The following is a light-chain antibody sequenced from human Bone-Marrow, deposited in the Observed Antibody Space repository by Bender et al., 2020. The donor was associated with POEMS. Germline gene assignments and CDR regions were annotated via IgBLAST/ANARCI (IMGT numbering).Light chain of an antibody. CDR2: DNN. V-gene: IGLV1-51*01. CDR3: QVWDTSDHSVV. Sequence: QSVLTQPPSVSAAPGQRVTISCSGGTSNIGDNFVSWYQQLPGTAPKLLIYDNNKRPSGIPDRFSGSNSENTATLTISRAEAGDEADYYCQVWDTSDHSVVFGGGTKLTVL. CDR1: TSNIGDNF. J-gene: IGLJ2*01.